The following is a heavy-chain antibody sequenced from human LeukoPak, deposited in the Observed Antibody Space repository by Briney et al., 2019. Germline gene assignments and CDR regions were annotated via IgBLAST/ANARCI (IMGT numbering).Heavy chain of an antibody. CDR1: GASINTNY. CDR2: IYSSGST. Sequence: PSETLSLTCTVFGASINTNYWSWIRQSPGKGLEFIGYIYSSGSTNYDPSLLSRVTISIETTKNEFSLKLRSVTAADTAVYYCARHSRSSWEFDPWGQGTLVTVSS. CDR3: ARHSRSSWEFDP. V-gene: IGHV4-59*01. J-gene: IGHJ5*02. D-gene: IGHD6-13*01.